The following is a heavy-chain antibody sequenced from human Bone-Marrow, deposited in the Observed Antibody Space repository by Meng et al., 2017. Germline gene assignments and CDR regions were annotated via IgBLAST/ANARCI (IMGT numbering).Heavy chain of an antibody. CDR3: AASPGWWRIDS. CDR2: FHHSGTT. D-gene: IGHD6-19*01. CDR1: GASVSSGYW. Sequence: QVQLREPGPGRVKPSGTLSLTCGVSGASVSSGYWWTWVRQPPGKGLEWIGEFHHSGTTNYNPSLRSRVTISVDTSKNQFSLRLTSVTAADTAVYYCAASPGWWRIDSWGQGTLVTVSS. V-gene: IGHV4-4*02. J-gene: IGHJ4*02.